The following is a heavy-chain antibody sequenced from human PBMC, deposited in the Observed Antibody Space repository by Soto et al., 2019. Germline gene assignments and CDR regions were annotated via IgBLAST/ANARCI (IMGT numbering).Heavy chain of an antibody. CDR2: IIPIFGTA. V-gene: IGHV1-69*13. J-gene: IGHJ5*02. D-gene: IGHD3-3*01. Sequence: SVKVSCKASGGTFGSYAISWVRQAPGQGLEWMGGIIPIFGTANYAQKFQGRVTITADESTSTAYMELSSLRSEDTAVYYCAREALITIFGVVTASWFDPWGQGTLVTVSS. CDR3: AREALITIFGVVTASWFDP. CDR1: GGTFGSYA.